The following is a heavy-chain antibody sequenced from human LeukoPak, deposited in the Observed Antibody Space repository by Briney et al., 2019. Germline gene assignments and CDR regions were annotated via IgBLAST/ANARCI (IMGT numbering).Heavy chain of an antibody. Sequence: TGGSLRLSCAASGFTFSSYGMHWVRQAPGKGLEWVAVIWCDGSNKYYADSVKGRFTISRDNSKNTLYLQMNSLRAEDTAVYYCARAGFSSGTGDYWGQGTLVTVSS. V-gene: IGHV3-33*01. CDR3: ARAGFSSGTGDY. CDR1: GFTFSSYG. D-gene: IGHD1-7*01. CDR2: IWCDGSNK. J-gene: IGHJ4*02.